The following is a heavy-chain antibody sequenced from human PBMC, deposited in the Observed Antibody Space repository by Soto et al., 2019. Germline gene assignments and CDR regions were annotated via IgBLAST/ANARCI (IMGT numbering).Heavy chain of an antibody. CDR3: ARDRGVRGVTHYYYYGMDV. CDR1: GGTFSSYA. CDR2: IIPIFGTA. V-gene: IGHV1-69*06. D-gene: IGHD3-10*01. Sequence: QVQLVQSGAEVKKPGSSVKVSCKASGGTFSSYAISWVRQAPGQGLEWMGGIIPIFGTANYAQKFQGRVTITAEKSTSTAYMELSSLRSEDTAVYYCARDRGVRGVTHYYYYGMDVWGQGTTVTVSS. J-gene: IGHJ6*02.